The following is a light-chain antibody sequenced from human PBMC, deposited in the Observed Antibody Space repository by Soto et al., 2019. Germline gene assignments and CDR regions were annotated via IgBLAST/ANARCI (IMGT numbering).Light chain of an antibody. CDR1: QSVSSN. J-gene: IGKJ3*01. Sequence: EIVMTQSPATLSVSPGERDTLSCRASQSVSSNVAWYQQKPGQAPRLLIYGASTRATGIPARFSGSGSGTESTLTISSLQSGDFAVYYCQQYNNWPFTFGPGTKVDIK. CDR2: GAS. V-gene: IGKV3-15*01. CDR3: QQYNNWPFT.